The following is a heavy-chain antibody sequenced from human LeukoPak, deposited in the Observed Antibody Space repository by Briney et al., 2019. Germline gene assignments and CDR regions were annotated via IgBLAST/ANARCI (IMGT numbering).Heavy chain of an antibody. D-gene: IGHD5-12*01. CDR3: AREGRVSGYDLDW. CDR1: GFTFSSYW. Sequence: PGGSLRLSCAASGFTFSSYWMHWVRQAPGKGLVWVSRINSDGSSITYADSVKGRFPISRDNAKNTLYLQMNSLRVEDTAVYYCAREGRVSGYDLDWWGQGTLVTVSS. CDR2: INSDGSSI. V-gene: IGHV3-74*03. J-gene: IGHJ4*02.